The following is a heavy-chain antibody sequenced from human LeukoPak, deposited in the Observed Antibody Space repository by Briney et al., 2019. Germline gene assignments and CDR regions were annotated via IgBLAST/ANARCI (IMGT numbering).Heavy chain of an antibody. CDR3: PRHYCSSTSCYTGDAFDI. J-gene: IGHJ3*02. V-gene: IGHV1-46*01. D-gene: IGHD2-2*01. CDR1: GYTFTSYY. CDR2: INPSGGST. Sequence: ASVKVFCQASGYTFTSYYMHWLRQAPGQGLEWMGIINPSGGSTSYAQKFQGRVTMTRDTSTSTGYMELSSRRSEDTAVYYCPRHYCSSTSCYTGDAFDIWGQGTMVTVSS.